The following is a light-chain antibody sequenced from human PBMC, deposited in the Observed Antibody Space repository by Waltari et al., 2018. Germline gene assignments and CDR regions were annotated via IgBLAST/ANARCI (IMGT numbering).Light chain of an antibody. V-gene: IGKV1-9*01. CDR3: QQFNGYPRT. Sequence: DIQLTQSPSFLSASVGDRVTITCRASQVINSFLAWYQQKPGKAPKLLIYEASTLQSGVPARFSGSGSGTEFTLTISSLQPEDFATYYCQQFNGYPRTFGQGTTVEIK. CDR1: QVINSF. J-gene: IGKJ1*01. CDR2: EAS.